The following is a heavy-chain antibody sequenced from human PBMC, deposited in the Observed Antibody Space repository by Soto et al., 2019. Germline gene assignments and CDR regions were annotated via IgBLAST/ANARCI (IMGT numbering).Heavy chain of an antibody. CDR1: GGSISSSSYY. V-gene: IGHV4-39*01. Sequence: SETLSLTCTVSGGSISSSSYYWVWIRQPPGKGLEWIGTIYYSGSTYYNPSLKSRVTISVDTSKNQFSLKLSSVTATDTAVYYCARHGNTVTTGYYYGMDVWGQGTTVTVSS. CDR3: ARHGNTVTTGYYYGMDV. CDR2: IYYSGST. D-gene: IGHD4-17*01. J-gene: IGHJ6*02.